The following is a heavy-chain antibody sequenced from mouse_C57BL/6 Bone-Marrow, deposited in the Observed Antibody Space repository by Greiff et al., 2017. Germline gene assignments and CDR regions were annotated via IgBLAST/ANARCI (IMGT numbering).Heavy chain of an antibody. Sequence: QVQLKESDAELVKPGASVKLSCKVSGYTFTDHTIHWMKQRPDPGLEWIGFIYPSDGSTKYNEKFTGKATLTANKSSSTAYIQLNSLTSEDSSVYFCARDYGSYWGQGTLVTVSA. D-gene: IGHD1-1*01. CDR3: ARDYGSY. J-gene: IGHJ3*01. V-gene: IGHV1-78*01. CDR1: GYTFTDHT. CDR2: IYPSDGST.